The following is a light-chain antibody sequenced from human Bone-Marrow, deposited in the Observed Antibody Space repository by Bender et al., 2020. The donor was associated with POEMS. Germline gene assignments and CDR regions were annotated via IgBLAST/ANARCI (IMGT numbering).Light chain of an antibody. CDR3: QSADTTGTYWM. CDR1: TSSRRF. V-gene: IGLV3-25*03. Sequence: SYKLTQPPSVSLFPGQTARITCSGDTSSRRFVYWYQQKSGQAPRLIMKKDSERPSGIPERFSGSGSGATVTLTISGVQAEDEADYFCQSADTTGTYWMFGGGTKLTVL. J-gene: IGLJ3*02. CDR2: KDS.